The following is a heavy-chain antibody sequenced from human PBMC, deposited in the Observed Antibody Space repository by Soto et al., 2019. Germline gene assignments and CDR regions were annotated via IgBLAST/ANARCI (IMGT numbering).Heavy chain of an antibody. CDR1: GLTFSTHT. CDR3: SRDLIVATITDP. J-gene: IGHJ5*02. Sequence: PXESLGLSCAASGLTFSTHTRNWVRQAPGKGLEWVSSISSSSSYIYYADSVKGRFTISRDNAKKSLYLQMNSLRAEDTAVYYCSRDLIVATITDPWGQGTRVTVSS. D-gene: IGHD5-12*01. CDR2: ISSSSSYI. V-gene: IGHV3-21*01.